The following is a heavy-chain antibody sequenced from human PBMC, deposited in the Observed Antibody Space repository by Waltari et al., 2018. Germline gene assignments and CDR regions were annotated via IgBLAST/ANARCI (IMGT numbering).Heavy chain of an antibody. CDR3: LRDSSGSHFDY. CDR2: INPKNGDT. J-gene: IGHJ4*02. D-gene: IGHD3-22*01. CDR1: GYTFPGYA. Sequence: LVQSGAEGKKPGASVKGSCKAAGYTFPGYAILWVRQAPGQGLEWMGRINPKNGDTHYAQKFQGRVAMTTDTSTNTAFMELHSLRSDDTAVYYCLRDSSGSHFDYWGQGTLVTVSS. V-gene: IGHV1-2*06.